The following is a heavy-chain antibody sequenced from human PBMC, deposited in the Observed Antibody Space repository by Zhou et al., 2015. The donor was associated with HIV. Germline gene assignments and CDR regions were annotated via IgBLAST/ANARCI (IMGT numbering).Heavy chain of an antibody. CDR2: ILPSTKTP. D-gene: IGHD3-9*01. Sequence: QVQLVQSGAEVKKPGSSVKVSCKASGGTFSSYAISWVRQGPGQGLEYMGGILPSTKTPTYAHKFRGRVSISAPGVPPVLSLALTNLTYGDTATYFCARERGRHFEPKNRDNLQGKFFDLWG. CDR1: GGTFSSYA. J-gene: IGHJ2*01. V-gene: IGHV1-69*01. CDR3: ARERGRHFEPKNRDNLQGKFFDL.